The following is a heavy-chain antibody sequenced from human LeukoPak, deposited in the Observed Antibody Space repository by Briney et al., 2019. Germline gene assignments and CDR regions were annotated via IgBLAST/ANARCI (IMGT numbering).Heavy chain of an antibody. D-gene: IGHD3-3*01. Sequence: PGGSLRLSCAASGFTVSSNYMSWVRQAPGKGLEWVSVIYSGGSTYYADSVKGRFTISRDNSKNTLYLQMNSLGAEDTALYYCAREEIFGDVDYWGQGALVTVSS. CDR1: GFTVSSNY. CDR2: IYSGGST. CDR3: AREEIFGDVDY. V-gene: IGHV3-53*01. J-gene: IGHJ4*02.